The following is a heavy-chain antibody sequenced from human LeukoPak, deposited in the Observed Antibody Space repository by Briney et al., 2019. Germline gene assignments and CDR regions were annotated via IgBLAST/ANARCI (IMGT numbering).Heavy chain of an antibody. V-gene: IGHV3-48*03. CDR2: ISSSGSTI. Sequence: GGSLRLSCAASGFTFSSYEMNWVRQAPGKGLEWVSYISSSGSTIYYADSVKGRFTISRDNAKNSLYLQMNSLRAEDTAVYYCARDRASGSYSDYWGQGTLVTVSS. CDR3: ARDRASGSYSDY. CDR1: GFTFSSYE. J-gene: IGHJ4*02. D-gene: IGHD1-26*01.